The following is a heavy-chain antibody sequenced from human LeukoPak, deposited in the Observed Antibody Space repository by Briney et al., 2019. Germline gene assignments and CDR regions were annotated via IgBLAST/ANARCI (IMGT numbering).Heavy chain of an antibody. CDR1: GYTFTSYA. J-gene: IGHJ4*02. CDR2: INAGNGNT. CDR3: ATPGPHSGSYLGFDY. D-gene: IGHD1-26*01. Sequence: ASVKVSCKASGYTFTSYAMHWVRQAPGQRLEWMGWINAGNGNTKYSQKFQGRVTITRDTSASTAYMELSSLRSEDTAVYYCATPGPHSGSYLGFDYWGQGTLVTVSS. V-gene: IGHV1-3*01.